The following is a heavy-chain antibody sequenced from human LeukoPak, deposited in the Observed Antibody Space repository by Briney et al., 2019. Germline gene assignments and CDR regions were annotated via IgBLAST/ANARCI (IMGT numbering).Heavy chain of an antibody. Sequence: GGSLRLSCAASGFTFSSDWMSWVRQAPGKGLEWVANIKQDGSEKYYVDSVKGRFTISRDNAKNSLYLQMNSLRAEDTAVYYCARGFWWLGRDWDNVVVPAANRGYYMDVWGKGTTVTVSS. CDR1: GFTFSSDW. D-gene: IGHD2-2*01. CDR3: ARGFWWLGRDWDNVVVPAANRGYYMDV. V-gene: IGHV3-7*01. CDR2: IKQDGSEK. J-gene: IGHJ6*03.